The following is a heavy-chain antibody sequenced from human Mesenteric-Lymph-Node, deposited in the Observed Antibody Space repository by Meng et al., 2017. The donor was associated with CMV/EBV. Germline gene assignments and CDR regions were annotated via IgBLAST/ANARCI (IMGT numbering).Heavy chain of an antibody. CDR1: GGSISSSSYY. J-gene: IGHJ5*02. D-gene: IGHD3-10*01. Sequence: QLQLQESGPGRVKPSETLSCTCTVSGGSISSSSYYWGWIRQPPGKGLEWIGSIYYSGRNYYNPSLKSRVTISVDTSKNQFSLKLSSVTAADTAVYYCARPHYYGSGSSPWFDPWGQGTLVTVSS. CDR3: ARPHYYGSGSSPWFDP. V-gene: IGHV4-39*01. CDR2: IYYSGRN.